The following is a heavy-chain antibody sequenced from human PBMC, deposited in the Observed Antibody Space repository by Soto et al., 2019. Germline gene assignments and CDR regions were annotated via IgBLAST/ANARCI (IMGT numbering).Heavy chain of an antibody. D-gene: IGHD3-10*01. CDR2: ITDSGTI. Sequence: AGGSLRLPCAAAGLTFVSYNVNWFRQAPGKGLEWVSYITDSGTIYYADSVKGRFTVSRDNAKNPVYLEMNSLRAEYTAVYYSARAGDGSRLWGQGTLVTVSS. J-gene: IGHJ1*01. CDR1: GLTFVSYN. CDR3: ARAGDGSRL. V-gene: IGHV3-48*01.